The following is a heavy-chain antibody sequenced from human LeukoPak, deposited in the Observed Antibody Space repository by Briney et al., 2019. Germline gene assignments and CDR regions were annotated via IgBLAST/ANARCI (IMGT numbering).Heavy chain of an antibody. CDR3: ARQYYDSSGSRAFDI. CDR1: GYRFTNYW. Sequence: GESLKISCKGSGYRFTNYWIGWVRPMPGKGLEWMGIIYPGDSDTRYSPSFQGQVTISADKSISTAYLQWSSLKASDTAMYYCARQYYDSSGSRAFDIWGQGTMVTVS. D-gene: IGHD3-22*01. J-gene: IGHJ3*02. V-gene: IGHV5-51*01. CDR2: IYPGDSDT.